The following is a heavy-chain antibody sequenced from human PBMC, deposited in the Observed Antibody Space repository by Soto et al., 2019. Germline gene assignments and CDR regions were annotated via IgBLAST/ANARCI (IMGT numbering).Heavy chain of an antibody. D-gene: IGHD6-13*01. V-gene: IGHV3-53*01. CDR2: IYSGGST. CDR1: GFTVSRNY. J-gene: IGHJ4*02. CDR3: ARARSTAAGLFDY. Sequence: GGSLRLSCAGSGFTVSRNYMTWVRHAPGKGLEWVSAIYSGGSTYYADAVKGRFTISRDNSKNTLYLQMNSLRAEDTAVYYCARARSTAAGLFDYWGLGTLVTVSS.